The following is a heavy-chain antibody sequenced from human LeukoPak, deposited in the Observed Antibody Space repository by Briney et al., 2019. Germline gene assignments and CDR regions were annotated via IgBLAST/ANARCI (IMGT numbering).Heavy chain of an antibody. Sequence: GGSLRLSCAASRFAFSTYAMHWVRQAPGKGLEWVAFIQNHGSDKYYTDSMKGRFTISRDNAKNSLYLQMNSLRAEDTAVYYCARDEGIAAAASPYYYYYYMDVWGKGTTVTVSS. D-gene: IGHD6-13*01. V-gene: IGHV3-30*02. CDR2: IQNHGSDK. J-gene: IGHJ6*03. CDR3: ARDEGIAAAASPYYYYYYMDV. CDR1: RFAFSTYA.